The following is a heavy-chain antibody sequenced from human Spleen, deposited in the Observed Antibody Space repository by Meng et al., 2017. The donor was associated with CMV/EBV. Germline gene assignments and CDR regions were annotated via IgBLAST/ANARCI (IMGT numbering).Heavy chain of an antibody. CDR2: ISYDRNNK. D-gene: IGHD3-22*01. V-gene: IGHV3-30-3*01. Sequence: GFSLCFSAVHLGRQSLGKELEWVAVISYDRNNKYYADSVKGRFTISRDNAKNTLYLQVNSLRVEDTAVYYCARASADHYDSSGYFLYWGQGTLVTVSS. CDR1: GFSLCFSA. J-gene: IGHJ4*02. CDR3: ARASADHYDSSGYFLY.